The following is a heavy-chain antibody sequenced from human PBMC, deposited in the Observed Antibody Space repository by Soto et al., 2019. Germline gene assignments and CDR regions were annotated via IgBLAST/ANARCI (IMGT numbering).Heavy chain of an antibody. D-gene: IGHD3-9*01. V-gene: IGHV3-23*01. CDR2: ISGSGGST. CDR3: EKGARFFDGTQMASGSPP. CDR1: GFTFSSYA. J-gene: IGHJ5*02. Sequence: GGSLRLSCAASGFTFSSYAMSWVRQAPGKGLEWVSAISGSGGSTYYADSVKGRFTISRDNSKNTLYLQMNSLRAEDTAVYYSEKGARFFDGTQMASGSPPGGRGPLVPVPS.